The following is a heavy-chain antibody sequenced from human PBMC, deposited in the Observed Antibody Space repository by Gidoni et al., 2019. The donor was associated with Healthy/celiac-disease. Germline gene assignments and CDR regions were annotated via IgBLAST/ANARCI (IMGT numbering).Heavy chain of an antibody. CDR2: IYPGDSDT. J-gene: IGHJ6*02. D-gene: IGHD2-2*01. Sequence: EVQLVQSGAEVKKPGESLKISCKGSGYSFTSYWIGWVRQMPGKGLEWMGIIYPGDSDTRYSPSFQGQVTISADKSISTAYLQWSSLKASDTAMYYCARQVGYCSSTSCYYTGSYYYYGMDVWGQGTTVTVSS. V-gene: IGHV5-51*01. CDR1: GYSFTSYW. CDR3: ARQVGYCSSTSCYYTGSYYYYGMDV.